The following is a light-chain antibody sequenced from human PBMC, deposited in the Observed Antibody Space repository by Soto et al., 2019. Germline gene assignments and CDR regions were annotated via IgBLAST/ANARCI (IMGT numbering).Light chain of an antibody. Sequence: DVVMTQSPLSLPVTLGQSASISCRSTQSLVASDGNTYLSWFQQRPGQSPRRLIYKVSNRDSGVPDRFSGSGSGTDFTLKISRVEAEDVGVYYCMQGSHWPPWTFGQGTKVEIK. V-gene: IGKV2-30*01. CDR3: MQGSHWPPWT. CDR1: QSLVASDGNTY. J-gene: IGKJ1*01. CDR2: KVS.